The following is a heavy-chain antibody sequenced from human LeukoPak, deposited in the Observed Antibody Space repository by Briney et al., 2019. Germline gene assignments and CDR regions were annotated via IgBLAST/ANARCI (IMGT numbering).Heavy chain of an antibody. D-gene: IGHD5-24*01. Sequence: SETLSLTCAVYGGSFSGYYWSWIRQPPGKGLEWIGEINHSGSTNYNPSLKSRVTISVDTSKNQFSLKLSSVTAADTAVYYCARAGGEMATITVSYYFDYWGQGTLVTVSS. CDR3: ARAGGEMATITVSYYFDY. CDR2: INHSGST. V-gene: IGHV4-34*01. J-gene: IGHJ4*02. CDR1: GGSFSGYY.